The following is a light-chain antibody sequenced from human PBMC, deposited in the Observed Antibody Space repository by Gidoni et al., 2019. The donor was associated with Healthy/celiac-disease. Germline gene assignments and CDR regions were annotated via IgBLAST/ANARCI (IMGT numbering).Light chain of an antibody. V-gene: IGLV2-8*01. CDR1: SSDVGGYNY. CDR2: EVS. Sequence: LTQPPSASGSPGQSVTISCTGTSSDVGGYNYVSWYQQHPGKAPKLMIYEVSKRPLGVPDRFSGSKSGNTASLTVSGLQAEDEADYYCSSYAGSNSVVFGGGTKLTVL. J-gene: IGLJ2*01. CDR3: SSYAGSNSVV.